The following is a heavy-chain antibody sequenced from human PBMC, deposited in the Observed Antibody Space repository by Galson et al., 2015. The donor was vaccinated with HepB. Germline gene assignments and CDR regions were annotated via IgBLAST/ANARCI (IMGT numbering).Heavy chain of an antibody. CDR2: ISYDGTNK. J-gene: IGHJ4*02. D-gene: IGHD2/OR15-2a*01. V-gene: IGHV3-30-3*01. CDR3: ATIALSEYNSAWPGDH. CDR1: GFIFSTYT. Sequence: SLRLSCATSGFIFSTYTMHWVRQAPGKGLEWVASISYDGTNKNYADSLRGRFTISRDNSKNTLYLQVDGLRAEDTAIYYCATIALSEYNSAWPGDHWGQGTRVSVSS.